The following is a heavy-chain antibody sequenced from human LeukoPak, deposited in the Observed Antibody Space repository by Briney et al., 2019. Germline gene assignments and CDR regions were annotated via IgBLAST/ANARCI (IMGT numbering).Heavy chain of an antibody. CDR1: GFTFSSYG. V-gene: IGHV3-33*06. CDR2: IWYDGSNK. Sequence: GSLRLSCAASGFTFSSYGMHWVRQAPGKGLEWVAVIWYDGSNKYYADSVKGRFTISRDNSKNTLYLQMNSLRAEDTAVYYCAKDADPGVIVIDYRGQGTLVTVSS. J-gene: IGHJ4*02. D-gene: IGHD3-16*02. CDR3: AKDADPGVIVIDY.